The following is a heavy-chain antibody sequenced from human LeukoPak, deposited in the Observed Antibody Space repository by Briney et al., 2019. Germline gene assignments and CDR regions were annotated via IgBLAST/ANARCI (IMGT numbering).Heavy chain of an antibody. CDR1: GFTFSSYG. CDR3: ARGGATGDVFDY. J-gene: IGHJ4*02. V-gene: IGHV3-33*01. D-gene: IGHD3-10*01. Sequence: GRSLRLSCAASGFTFSSYGMHWVRQAPGKGLEWVAVIWYDGSNKYYADSVKGRFTIPRDNSKNTLYLQMNSLRAEDTAVYYCARGGATGDVFDYWGQGTLVTVSS. CDR2: IWYDGSNK.